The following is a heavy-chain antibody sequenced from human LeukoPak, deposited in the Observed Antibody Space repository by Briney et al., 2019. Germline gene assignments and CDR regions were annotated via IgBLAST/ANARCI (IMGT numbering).Heavy chain of an antibody. CDR3: AAPRPYCSSTSCHSYYYYGMDV. J-gene: IGHJ6*02. D-gene: IGHD2-2*01. Sequence: GGSLRLSCAASGFTFSSYEMNWVRQAPGKGLEWVSYISSSGSTIYYADSVKGRFTISRDNAKNSLYLQMNSLRAEDTAVYYCAAPRPYCSSTSCHSYYYYGMDVWGQGTTVTVSS. V-gene: IGHV3-48*03. CDR1: GFTFSSYE. CDR2: ISSSGSTI.